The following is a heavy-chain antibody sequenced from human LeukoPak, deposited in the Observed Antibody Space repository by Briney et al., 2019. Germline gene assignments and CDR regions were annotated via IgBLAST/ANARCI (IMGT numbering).Heavy chain of an antibody. CDR3: ARGPGSGSYSVYYFDY. Sequence: SETLSLTCAVYGGSFSGYYWSWIRQPPGKGLEWIGEINHSGSTNYNPSLKSRVTISVDTSKNQFSLKLSSVTAADTAVYCCARGPGSGSYSVYYFDYWGQGTLVTVSS. J-gene: IGHJ4*02. D-gene: IGHD1-26*01. V-gene: IGHV4-34*01. CDR2: INHSGST. CDR1: GGSFSGYY.